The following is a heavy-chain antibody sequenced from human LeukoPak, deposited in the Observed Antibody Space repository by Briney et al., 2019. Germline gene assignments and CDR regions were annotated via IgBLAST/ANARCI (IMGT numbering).Heavy chain of an antibody. CDR3: AGYCGGGTCNAAGY. Sequence: LSLTCTVSGGSISSSSYYWGWIRQPPGKGLEWVSYISSSGSTIYYADSVKGRFTTSRDNARNSLYLQMNSLRAEDTAVYYCAGYCGGGTCNAAGYWGQGTLVTVSS. CDR2: ISSSGSTI. D-gene: IGHD2-15*01. CDR1: GGSISSSSYY. V-gene: IGHV3-11*01. J-gene: IGHJ4*02.